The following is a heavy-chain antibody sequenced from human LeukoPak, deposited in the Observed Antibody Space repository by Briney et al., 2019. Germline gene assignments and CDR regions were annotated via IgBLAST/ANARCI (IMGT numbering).Heavy chain of an antibody. Sequence: KASETLSLTCTVSGASISNSAYHWGWIRQPPGKGLEWIGSNGGGTHYNPSLKSRVTISADKSKNQSSLTLSSVTAADTAVYYCARLWSTDCSGGTCPHQPNYWGQGTLVTVSS. CDR2: NGGGT. D-gene: IGHD2-15*01. CDR1: GASISNSAYH. V-gene: IGHV4-39*01. CDR3: ARLWSTDCSGGTCPHQPNY. J-gene: IGHJ4*02.